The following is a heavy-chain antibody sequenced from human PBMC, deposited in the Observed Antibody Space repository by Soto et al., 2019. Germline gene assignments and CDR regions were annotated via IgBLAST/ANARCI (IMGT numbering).Heavy chain of an antibody. CDR1: GFTFSRYW. V-gene: IGHV3-74*01. CDR3: ARDLPAAEDY. Sequence: EVPLVVSGGGLVQPGGSLRLSCAASGFTFSRYWMHWVRQAPGKGLVWVSHINSDGSSTNYADSVKGRFTISRDNAKNTLYLQVNSLRAEDTAVYYCARDLPAAEDYWGQGTLVTVSS. CDR2: INSDGSST. D-gene: IGHD6-25*01. J-gene: IGHJ4*02.